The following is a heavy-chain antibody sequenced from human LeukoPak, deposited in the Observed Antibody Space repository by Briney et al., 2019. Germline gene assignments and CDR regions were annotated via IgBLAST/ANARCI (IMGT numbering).Heavy chain of an antibody. CDR2: ISYDGIKK. Sequence: QPGRSLRLSCASSGSTFSSYGMHGVRQPPGKGREWVAVISYDGIKKYYQDSVKGRFTISRDNSKNTLYQQMNSLRAEDTAVYYCARDQICYDSSGYPISAFDIWGQGTMVTVSS. CDR1: GSTFSSYG. V-gene: IGHV3-30*03. D-gene: IGHD3-22*01. J-gene: IGHJ3*02. CDR3: ARDQICYDSSGYPISAFDI.